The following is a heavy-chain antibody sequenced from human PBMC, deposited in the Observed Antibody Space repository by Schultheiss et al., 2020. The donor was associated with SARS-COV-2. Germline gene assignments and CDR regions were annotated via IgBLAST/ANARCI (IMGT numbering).Heavy chain of an antibody. CDR2: IYPVDSDT. J-gene: IGHJ6*02. D-gene: IGHD5-18*01. V-gene: IGHV5-51*01. CDR3: ARSYGYRSHFPYGMDV. Sequence: GGSLRLSCKGSGYNFGSYWIGWVRQMPGKGLEWMGIIYPVDSDTRYSPSFQGQVTISADKSISTAYLQWSSLKASDTAMYYCARSYGYRSHFPYGMDVWGQGTTVTVSS. CDR1: GYNFGSYW.